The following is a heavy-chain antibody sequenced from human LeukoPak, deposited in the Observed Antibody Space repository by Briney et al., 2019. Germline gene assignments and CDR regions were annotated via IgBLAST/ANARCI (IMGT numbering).Heavy chain of an antibody. V-gene: IGHV3-21*01. CDR1: GFTFSSYS. CDR2: ISSSSSYI. D-gene: IGHD3-22*01. CDR3: ARGGGYYYDGSGYYSY. J-gene: IGHJ1*01. Sequence: GGSLRLSCAASGFTFSSYSMNWVRQAPGKGLEWVSSISSSSSYIYYADSVKGRFTISRDNAKNSLYLQMNSLRAEDTAVYYCARGGGYYYDGSGYYSYWGQGTLVTVSS.